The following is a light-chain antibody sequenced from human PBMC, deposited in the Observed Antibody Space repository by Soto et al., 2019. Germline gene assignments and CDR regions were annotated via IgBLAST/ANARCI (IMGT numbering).Light chain of an antibody. V-gene: IGKV3-20*01. CDR3: QQYYHSPRT. Sequence: EILLTQAPVTLSLSPGERSTLSGMASQSFSNNYLAWYQQKPGQAPRLLIFGASDRPTGIPARISGSGSGTDFTLTISRLRPEDFAVYFCQQYYHSPRTFGQGTKVDIK. CDR1: QSFSNNY. J-gene: IGKJ1*01. CDR2: GAS.